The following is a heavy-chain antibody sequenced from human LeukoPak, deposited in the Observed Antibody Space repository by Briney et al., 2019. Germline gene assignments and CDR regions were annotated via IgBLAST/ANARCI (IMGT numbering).Heavy chain of an antibody. Sequence: GGSLRLSCAASGFTISSYWMNWVRQAPGKGLEWVANIKQVGSEKKYVDSVKGRFTISRDNAKNSLYLQMNSLRAEDTAVYYCARLNWNYESYMDVWGKGTTVTVSS. CDR2: IKQVGSEK. V-gene: IGHV3-7*01. J-gene: IGHJ6*03. CDR3: ARLNWNYESYMDV. D-gene: IGHD1-7*01. CDR1: GFTISSYW.